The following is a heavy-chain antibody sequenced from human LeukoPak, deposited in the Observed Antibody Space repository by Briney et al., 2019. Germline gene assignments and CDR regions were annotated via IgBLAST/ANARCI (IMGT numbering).Heavy chain of an antibody. CDR3: ARSAVIVAGIDY. D-gene: IGHD6-19*01. CDR1: GGSISSYY. J-gene: IGHJ4*02. CDR2: IYYSGST. Sequence: SETLSLTCIVSGGSISSYYWSWIRQPPGKGLEWIGYIYYSGSTNYNPSLKSRVTISVDTSKNQFSLKLSSVTAADTAVYYCARSAVIVAGIDYWGQGTLVTVSS. V-gene: IGHV4-59*01.